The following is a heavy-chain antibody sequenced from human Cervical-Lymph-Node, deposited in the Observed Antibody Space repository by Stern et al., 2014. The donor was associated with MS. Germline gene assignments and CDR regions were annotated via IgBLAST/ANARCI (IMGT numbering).Heavy chain of an antibody. CDR3: ARERQQYCNSEGCSYWYFDL. J-gene: IGHJ2*01. Sequence: QLQLQESGPGLVKPSGTLSLTCAVSGCSVSSTNWWSWVRQSPGKGLEWIGNIYHSGASTARPSLRSRAPISLDNSKNPLSLHLTSVPAADTAVYYCARERQQYCNSEGCSYWYFDLWGSGTLVTVSS. CDR2: IYHSGAS. D-gene: IGHD2/OR15-2a*01. CDR1: GCSVSSTNW. V-gene: IGHV4-4*02.